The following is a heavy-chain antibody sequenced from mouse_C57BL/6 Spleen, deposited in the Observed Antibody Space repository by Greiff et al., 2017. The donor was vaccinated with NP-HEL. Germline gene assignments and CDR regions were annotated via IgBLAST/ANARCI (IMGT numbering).Heavy chain of an antibody. Sequence: QVQLKESGAELVKPGASVKLSCKASGYTFTEYTIHWVKQRSGQGLEWIGWFYPGSGSIKYNEKFKDKATLTADKSSSTVYMELSRLTSEDSAGYFCERHEKRKRELRSGDFDVWGTGTTVTVSS. V-gene: IGHV1-62-2*01. J-gene: IGHJ1*03. CDR1: GYTFTEYT. CDR2: FYPGSGSI. D-gene: IGHD3-1*01. CDR3: ERHEKRKRELRSGDFDV.